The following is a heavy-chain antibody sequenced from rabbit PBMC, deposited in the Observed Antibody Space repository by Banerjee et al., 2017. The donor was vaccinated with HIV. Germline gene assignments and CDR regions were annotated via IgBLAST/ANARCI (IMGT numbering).Heavy chain of an antibody. CDR1: GFDFSSSYW. CDR2: IYTGSSGNT. Sequence: QEQLVESGGGLVQPGGSLKLSCKASGFDFSSSYWMCWVRQAPGKGLEWIACIYTGSSGNTYYASWAKGRFTISKPSSTTVTLQMTSLTAADTATYFCARGDDGNSDWGGLWGQGTLVTVS. V-gene: IGHV1S45*01. CDR3: ARGDDGNSDWGGL. J-gene: IGHJ4*01. D-gene: IGHD4-1*01.